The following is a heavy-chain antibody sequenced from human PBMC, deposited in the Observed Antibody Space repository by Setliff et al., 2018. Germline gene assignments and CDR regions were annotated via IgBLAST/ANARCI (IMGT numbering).Heavy chain of an antibody. D-gene: IGHD5-12*01. CDR1: GGSISSYY. Sequence: SETLSLTCTVSGGSISSYYWSWIRQPPGKGLEWIGYIYYSGSTNYNPSLKSRVTISVDTSKNQFSLKLSSVTAADTAVYYCARGKRWLHLRPWFDPRGQGTLVTVSS. V-gene: IGHV4-59*01. J-gene: IGHJ5*02. CDR3: ARGKRWLHLRPWFDP. CDR2: IYYSGST.